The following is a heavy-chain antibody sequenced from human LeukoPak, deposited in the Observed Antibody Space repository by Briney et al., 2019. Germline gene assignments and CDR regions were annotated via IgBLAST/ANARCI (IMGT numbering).Heavy chain of an antibody. CDR2: IKQDGSEK. V-gene: IGHV3-7*01. CDR3: ARDATHYYGSGTRHYGMDV. Sequence: GGSLRLSCAASGFTFSSYWMSWVRQAPGKGLEWVANIKQDGSEKYYVDSVKGRFTISRDNAKNSLYLQMNSLRAEDTAVYHCARDATHYYGSGTRHYGMDVWGQGTTVTVSS. D-gene: IGHD3-10*01. J-gene: IGHJ6*02. CDR1: GFTFSSYW.